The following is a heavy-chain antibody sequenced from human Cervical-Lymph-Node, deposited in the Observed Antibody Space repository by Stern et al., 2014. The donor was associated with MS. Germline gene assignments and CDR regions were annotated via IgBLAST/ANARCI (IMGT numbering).Heavy chain of an antibody. CDR1: GYSFTTHW. CDR2: VYPGDSYT. CDR3: ARHPYSGDFSYGGGFDY. Sequence: EVQLVESVAEVKKSGESLKISCKGSGYSFTTHWIAWVRQTPGKGLEWMGIVYPGDSYTTYSPSFQGQVTISADKSINTAYLHWSSLKASDTAMYYCARHPYSGDFSYGGGFDYWGQGTLVTVSS. V-gene: IGHV5-51*01. D-gene: IGHD1-26*01. J-gene: IGHJ4*02.